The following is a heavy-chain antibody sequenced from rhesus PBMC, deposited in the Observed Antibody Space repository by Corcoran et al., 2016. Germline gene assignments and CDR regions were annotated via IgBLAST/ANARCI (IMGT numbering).Heavy chain of an antibody. CDR2: IYGSGRRT. D-gene: IGHD2-27*01. V-gene: IGHV4-169*01. CDR3: AISSYCSGIYCYKYFDY. Sequence: QLQLQESGPGLVKPSETLSVTCAVSVGSISSSYWSWIRQAPGRGLEWIGYIYGSGRRTNYNPALKSRVTLAVDTSKNQLSLKLSSVTAADTAVYYCAISSYCSGIYCYKYFDYWGQGVLVTVSS. J-gene: IGHJ4*01. CDR1: VGSISSSY.